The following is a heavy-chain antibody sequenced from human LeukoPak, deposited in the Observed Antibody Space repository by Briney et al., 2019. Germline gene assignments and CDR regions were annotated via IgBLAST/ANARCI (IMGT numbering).Heavy chain of an antibody. CDR1: GGSISSYY. CDR3: ARGSLWFGER. Sequence: KTSETLSLTCTVSGGSISSYYWSWIRQPPGKGLEWIGYIYYSGSTNYNPSLKSRVTISVDTSKNQFSLKLSSVTAADTAVYYCARGSLWFGERWGQGTLVTVSS. J-gene: IGHJ4*02. CDR2: IYYSGST. V-gene: IGHV4-59*01. D-gene: IGHD3-10*01.